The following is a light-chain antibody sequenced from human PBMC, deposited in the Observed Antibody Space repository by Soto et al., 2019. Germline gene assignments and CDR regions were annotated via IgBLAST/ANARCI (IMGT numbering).Light chain of an antibody. CDR1: QSVSSSY. J-gene: IGKJ4*01. Sequence: ELVLTQSPGTLSLSPGERDTHSSRASQSVSSSYLAWYQQKPGQAPRLLIYGASSRATGIPDRFSGSGSGTDFTLTISRLEPEDFAVYYCQQYGSSPQLTFGGGTKVDIK. CDR2: GAS. V-gene: IGKV3-20*01. CDR3: QQYGSSPQLT.